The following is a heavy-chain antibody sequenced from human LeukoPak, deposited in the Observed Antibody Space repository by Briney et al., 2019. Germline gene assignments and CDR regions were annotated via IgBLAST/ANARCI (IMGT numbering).Heavy chain of an antibody. Sequence: GGSLRLSCAASGFTFSDYYMTRIRQAPGKGLEWLSYISSTSSYTNYADSVKGRFTISRDNAKNSLYLQMNSLRAEDTAVYYCVRREGIWGQGTLVTVSS. CDR3: VRREGI. V-gene: IGHV3-11*06. CDR2: ISSTSSYT. CDR1: GFTFSDYY. J-gene: IGHJ3*02.